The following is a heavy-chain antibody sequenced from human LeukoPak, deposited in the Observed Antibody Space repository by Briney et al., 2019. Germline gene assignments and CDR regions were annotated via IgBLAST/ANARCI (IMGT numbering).Heavy chain of an antibody. V-gene: IGHV4-59*01. D-gene: IGHD3-22*01. CDR1: DGSISSYY. CDR2: IYYSGST. Sequence: SETPSLTCTVSDGSISSYYWSWIRQPPGKGLECIGYIYYSGSTNYNPSLKSRVTISVDTSKNQFSLKLSSVIAADTAVYYCARRTYLYDSSGYYYDYCGQGTLVTVSS. CDR3: ARRTYLYDSSGYYYDY. J-gene: IGHJ4*02.